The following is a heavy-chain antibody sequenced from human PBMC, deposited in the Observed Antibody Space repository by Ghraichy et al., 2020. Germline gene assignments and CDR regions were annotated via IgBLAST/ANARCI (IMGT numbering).Heavy chain of an antibody. CDR2: IWYDGSNK. CDR3: AREPLPYYDYIWGSYGMDV. CDR1: GFTFSSYG. D-gene: IGHD3-16*01. J-gene: IGHJ6*02. Sequence: GSLRLSCVASGFTFSSYGMHWVRQAPGKGLEWVAVIWYDGSNKYYADSVKGRFTISRDNSKNTLYLQMNSLRAEDTAVYYCAREPLPYYDYIWGSYGMDVWGQGTTVTVSS. V-gene: IGHV3-33*01.